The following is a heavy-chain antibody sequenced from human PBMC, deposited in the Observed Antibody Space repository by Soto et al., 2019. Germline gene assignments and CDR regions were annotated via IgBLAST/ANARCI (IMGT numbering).Heavy chain of an antibody. CDR2: IYYSGST. D-gene: IGHD3-16*01. V-gene: IGHV4-31*03. CDR3: ASSLRLGELVAYYYGMDV. J-gene: IGHJ6*02. Sequence: PSEILSLTCTVSGGSIISGGYYWSWIRQHPGKGLEWIGYIYYSGSTYYNPSLKSRVTISVDTSKNHFSLKLSSVTAADTAVYYCASSLRLGELVAYYYGMDVWGQGTTVTVSS. CDR1: GGSIISGGYY.